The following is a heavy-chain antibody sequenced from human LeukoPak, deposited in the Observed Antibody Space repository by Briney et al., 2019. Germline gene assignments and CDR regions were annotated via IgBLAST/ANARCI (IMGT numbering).Heavy chain of an antibody. Sequence: ASVKVSCKASGYTFTGYYMHWVRQAPGQGLEWMGGIIPIFGTANYAQKFQGRVTITADKSTSTAYMELSSLRSEDTAVYYCAREETTGFDIWGQGTMVTVSS. J-gene: IGHJ3*02. D-gene: IGHD4-17*01. CDR1: GYTFTGYY. CDR3: AREETTGFDI. CDR2: IIPIFGTA. V-gene: IGHV1-69*06.